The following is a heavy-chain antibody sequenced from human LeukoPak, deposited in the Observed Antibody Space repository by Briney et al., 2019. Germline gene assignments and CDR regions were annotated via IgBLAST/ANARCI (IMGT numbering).Heavy chain of an antibody. Sequence: PGGSLRLSCAASGFTFDDYAMHWVRQAPGKGLEWVSLISWDGGSTYYAYSVKGRFTISKDNSKNSLYLQMNSLRAEDTALYYCAKDMERFLDRPSGGFDLWGRGTLVTVSS. V-gene: IGHV3-43D*03. CDR2: ISWDGGST. J-gene: IGHJ2*01. D-gene: IGHD3-3*01. CDR3: AKDMERFLDRPSGGFDL. CDR1: GFTFDDYA.